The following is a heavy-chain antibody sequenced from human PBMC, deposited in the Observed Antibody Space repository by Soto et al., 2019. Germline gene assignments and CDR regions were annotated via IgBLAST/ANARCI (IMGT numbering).Heavy chain of an antibody. CDR2: ISHRCRA. CDR3: ARGRSSRLVGVSLDS. Sequence: PSETRSLTCGVSGFSIQTSCFWGWIRQPPGKGLEWIGLISHRCRAISHPSFASRATISFYTTNNAFSLTLKSVTAADTAVYYFARGRSSRLVGVSLDSWGQVTMVTVSS. V-gene: IGHV4-38-2*01. D-gene: IGHD3-16*02. CDR1: GFSIQTSCF. J-gene: IGHJ4*02.